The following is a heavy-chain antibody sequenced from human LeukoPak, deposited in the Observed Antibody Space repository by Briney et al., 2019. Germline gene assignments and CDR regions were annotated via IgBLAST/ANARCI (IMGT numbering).Heavy chain of an antibody. J-gene: IGHJ3*02. CDR2: IYSSGHT. V-gene: IGHV4-59*08. D-gene: IGHD1-1*01. CDR3: ARHPYSDGFDI. Sequence: LEWIPYIYSSGHTNYNPSLKGRVTISVDTSKNQFSLKLNSVTAADTAVYYCARHPYSDGFDIWGQGTMVTISS.